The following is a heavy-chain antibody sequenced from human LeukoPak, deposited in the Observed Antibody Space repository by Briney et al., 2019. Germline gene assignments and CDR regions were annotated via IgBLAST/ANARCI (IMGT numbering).Heavy chain of an antibody. CDR2: MSGGGGVT. D-gene: IGHD5-12*01. V-gene: IGHV3-23*01. CDR3: AKDPRVATIEIFDY. CDR1: GFTFTSYA. J-gene: IGHJ4*02. Sequence: GGSLRLSCAASGFTFTSYAMSWARQAPGKGLEWVSSMSGGGGVTYYADSVKGRFTISRDNSKNTLYLQMNSLRAEDTAVYYCAKDPRVATIEIFDYWGQGTLVTVSS.